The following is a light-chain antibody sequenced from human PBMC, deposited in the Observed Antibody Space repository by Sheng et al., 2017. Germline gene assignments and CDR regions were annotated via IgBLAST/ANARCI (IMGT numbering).Light chain of an antibody. J-gene: IGKJ4*01. CDR3: MQALQTPT. CDR1: QSLLHSNGYNY. CDR2: LGS. Sequence: DIVMTQSPLSLPVTPGEPASISCRSSQSLLHSNGYNYLDWYLQKPGQSPQVLIYLGSIRASGVPDRFSGSGSGTDFTLKISRVEAEDVGVYYCMQALQTPTFGGGTKVEI. V-gene: IGKV2-28*01.